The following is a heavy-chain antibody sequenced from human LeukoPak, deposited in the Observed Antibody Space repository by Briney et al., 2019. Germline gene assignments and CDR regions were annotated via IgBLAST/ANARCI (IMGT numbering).Heavy chain of an antibody. V-gene: IGHV3-43D*03. D-gene: IGHD5-18*01. CDR3: AKGGGDTAMAMDY. J-gene: IGHJ4*02. CDR2: ISRDGGRT. Sequence: GGSLRLSCAASPLTFDDYAIDWVRHAPGKGLGWVSLISRDGGRTYYADSVKGRFTITRGNSKNSLFLQMTRLSAEDTAFYYCAKGGGDTAMAMDYWGQGTLVTVSS. CDR1: PLTFDDYA.